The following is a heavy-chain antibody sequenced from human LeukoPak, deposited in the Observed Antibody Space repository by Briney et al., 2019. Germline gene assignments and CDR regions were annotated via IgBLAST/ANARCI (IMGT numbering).Heavy chain of an antibody. D-gene: IGHD3-10*01. CDR2: INHSGST. J-gene: IGHJ4*02. CDR1: GGSFSGYY. CDR3: ARLRLILTMVRGVNKGALDY. Sequence: SETLSLTCAVYGGSFSGYYWSWIRQPPGKGLEWIGEINHSGSTNNNPSLRSRVTMSVDTSKHQFSLKLSSVAAADTAVYYCARLRLILTMVRGVNKGALDYWGQGTLVTVSS. V-gene: IGHV4-34*01.